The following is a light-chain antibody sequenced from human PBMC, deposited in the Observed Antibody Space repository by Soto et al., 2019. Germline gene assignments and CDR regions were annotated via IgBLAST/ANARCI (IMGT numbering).Light chain of an antibody. CDR3: QQYTSYTWT. CDR1: QTISSW. V-gene: IGKV1-5*03. CDR2: EAS. Sequence: DIQMTHSPSTLSVSVGDRVTITFRASQTISSWLYWYQQKPGKAPKLLIYEASRLESGVPSRIRGSGSGTELTITISSMKNDDFETYYCQQYTSYTWTFGHGTQVDIK. J-gene: IGKJ1*01.